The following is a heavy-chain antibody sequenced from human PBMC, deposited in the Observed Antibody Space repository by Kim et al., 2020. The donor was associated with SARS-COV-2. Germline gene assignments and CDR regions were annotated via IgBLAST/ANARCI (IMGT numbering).Heavy chain of an antibody. J-gene: IGHJ4*02. CDR3: ARGLYNGSLVSSGYYYAY. D-gene: IGHD3-22*01. CDR1: GGSFSGYY. CDR2: INHSGST. V-gene: IGHV4-34*01. Sequence: SETLSLTCAVYGGSFSGYYWSWIRQPPGKGLEWIGEINHSGSTNYNPSLKSRVTISVDTSKNQFSLKLSSVTAADTAVYYCARGLYNGSLVSSGYYYAYWGQGTLVTVSS.